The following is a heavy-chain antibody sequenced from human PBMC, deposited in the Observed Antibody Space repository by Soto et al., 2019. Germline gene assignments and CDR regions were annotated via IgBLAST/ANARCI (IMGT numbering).Heavy chain of an antibody. CDR3: AREGGYCSSTSCYDWYYYYYYMDV. V-gene: IGHV3-33*01. Sequence: GSLRLSCAASGFTFSSYGMHWVRQAPGKGLEWVAVIWYDGSNKYYADSVKGRFTISRDNSKNTLYLQMNSLRAEDTAVYYCAREGGYCSSTSCYDWYYYYYYMDVWGKGTTVTVSS. D-gene: IGHD2-2*01. CDR2: IWYDGSNK. J-gene: IGHJ6*03. CDR1: GFTFSSYG.